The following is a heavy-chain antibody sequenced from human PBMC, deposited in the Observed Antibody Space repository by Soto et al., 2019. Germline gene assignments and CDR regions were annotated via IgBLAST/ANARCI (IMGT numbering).Heavy chain of an antibody. CDR2: IYWNDDK. J-gene: IGHJ5*02. CDR3: AREGAIVPRFFDP. D-gene: IGHD1-26*01. V-gene: IGHV2-5*01. Sequence: SGPTLVNPTETLTLMCMFSVFSLSTNGVGVGWIRQPPGKALEWLALIYWNDDKRYSPSLQSRLTITKDTSKNQVVLTMTNLDPVYIATYYCAREGAIVPRFFDPWGQGKLVTVSS. CDR1: VFSLSTNGVG.